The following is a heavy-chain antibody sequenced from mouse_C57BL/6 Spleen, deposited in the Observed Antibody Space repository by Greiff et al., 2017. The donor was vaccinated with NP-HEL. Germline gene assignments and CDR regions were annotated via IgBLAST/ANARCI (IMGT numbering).Heavy chain of an antibody. CDR3: AREGSKGFDY. J-gene: IGHJ2*01. V-gene: IGHV1-61*01. Sequence: QVQLQQPGAELVRPGSSVKLSFKASGYTFTSYWMDWVKQRPGQGLEWIGNIYPSDSETHYNQKFKDKATLTVDKSSSTAYMQLSSLTSEDSAVYYCAREGSKGFDYWGQGTTRTVSS. CDR2: IYPSDSET. D-gene: IGHD1-3*01. CDR1: GYTFTSYW.